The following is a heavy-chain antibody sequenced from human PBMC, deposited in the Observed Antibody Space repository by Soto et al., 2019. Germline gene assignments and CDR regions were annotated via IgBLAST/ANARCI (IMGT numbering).Heavy chain of an antibody. J-gene: IGHJ4*02. Sequence: EVQLVESGGGLAQPGGSLRLSCAASGFNFSIYWMHWVRQAPGKGLVWVSRINSDGSHTEYADSVKGRFTISRDNANNPLYLQINSLGAEDTAVFYCARGGAYGDYRSDYWGQGTLVTVSS. V-gene: IGHV3-74*03. CDR3: ARGGAYGDYRSDY. CDR2: INSDGSHT. CDR1: GFNFSIYW. D-gene: IGHD4-17*01.